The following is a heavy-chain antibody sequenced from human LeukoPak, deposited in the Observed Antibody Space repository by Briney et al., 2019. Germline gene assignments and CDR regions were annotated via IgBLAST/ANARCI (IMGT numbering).Heavy chain of an antibody. J-gene: IGHJ4*02. CDR2: IYYSGST. CDR3: ARVYYGSGTYEPSHFDY. V-gene: IGHV4-30-4*01. D-gene: IGHD3-10*01. Sequence: SETLSLTCTVSGGSISSGDYYWSWIRQPPEKGLEWIGYIYYSGSTYYNPSLKSRVTISVDTSKNQFSLKLSSVTAADTAVYYCARVYYGSGTYEPSHFDYWGQGTLVTVSS. CDR1: GGSISSGDYY.